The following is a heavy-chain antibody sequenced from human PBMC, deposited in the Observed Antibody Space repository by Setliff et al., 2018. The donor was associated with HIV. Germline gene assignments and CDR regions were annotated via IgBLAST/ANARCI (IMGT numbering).Heavy chain of an antibody. CDR1: GYIFTSYW. V-gene: IGHV5-51*01. D-gene: IGHD5-12*01. J-gene: IGHJ4*02. CDR3: ARLPGTWLQSLWERAPYYFDY. CDR2: IYPADSDT. Sequence: GESLKISCKGSGYIFTSYWIAWVRQMPGKGLEWMGIIYPADSDTRYSPSFQGQVAISADKSISTAFLQWNSLRASDTAMYYCARLPGTWLQSLWERAPYYFDYWGPGTLVTVSS.